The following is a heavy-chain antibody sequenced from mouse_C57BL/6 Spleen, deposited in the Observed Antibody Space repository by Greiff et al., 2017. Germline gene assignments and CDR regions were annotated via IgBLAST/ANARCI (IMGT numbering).Heavy chain of an antibody. Sequence: VQLQQSGAGLVKPGDSVKISCKASGYAFSSYWINWVKQRPGKGLEWIGQIYPGDGDTNYNGNFKGKATLTADKSSRTAYMQRSSPTSEDSAVYFCARSGDAYWDFDVWGTGTMVTVSS. J-gene: IGHJ1*03. CDR1: GYAFSSYW. V-gene: IGHV1-80*01. D-gene: IGHD3-1*01. CDR2: IYPGDGDT. CDR3: ARSGDAYWDFDV.